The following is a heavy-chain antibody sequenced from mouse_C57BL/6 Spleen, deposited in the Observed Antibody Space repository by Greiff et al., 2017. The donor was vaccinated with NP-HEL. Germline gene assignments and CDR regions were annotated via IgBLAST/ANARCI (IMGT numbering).Heavy chain of an antibody. J-gene: IGHJ3*01. CDR2: INPGSGGT. V-gene: IGHV1-54*01. D-gene: IGHD1-3*01. CDR3: ARSRELRGFAY. CDR1: GYAFTNYL. Sequence: QVQLQQSGAELVRPGTSVKVSCKASGYAFTNYLIEWVKQWPGQGLEWIGVINPGSGGTNYNEKFKGKATLTADKSSSTAYMQLSSLTSEDSAVYFCARSRELRGFAYWGQGALVTVSA.